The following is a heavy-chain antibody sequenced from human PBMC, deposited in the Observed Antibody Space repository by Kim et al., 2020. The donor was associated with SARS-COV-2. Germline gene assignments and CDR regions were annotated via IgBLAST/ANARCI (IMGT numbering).Heavy chain of an antibody. J-gene: IGHJ4*02. CDR2: ISGSGGST. CDR3: ATGREVEDSGSYGT. CDR1: GFTFSSYA. D-gene: IGHD1-26*01. Sequence: GGSLRLSCAASGFTFSSYAMSWVRQAPGKGLEWVSAISGSGGSTYYADSVKGRFTISRDNSKNTLYLKMNSLRAEDTAVYYCATGREVEDSGSYGTWGQGTLVTVSS. V-gene: IGHV3-23*01.